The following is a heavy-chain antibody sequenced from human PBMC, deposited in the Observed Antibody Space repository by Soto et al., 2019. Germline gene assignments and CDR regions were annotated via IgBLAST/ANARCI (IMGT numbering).Heavy chain of an antibody. Sequence: ESGGGVVQPGRSLRLSCAASGFTFSSYGMHWVRQAPGKGLEWVAVIWYDGSNKYYADSVKGRFTISRDNSKNTLYLQMNSLRAEDTAVYYCARGGEGYDAFDIWGQGTMVTVSS. CDR3: ARGGEGYDAFDI. CDR1: GFTFSSYG. V-gene: IGHV3-33*01. J-gene: IGHJ3*02. D-gene: IGHD3-10*01. CDR2: IWYDGSNK.